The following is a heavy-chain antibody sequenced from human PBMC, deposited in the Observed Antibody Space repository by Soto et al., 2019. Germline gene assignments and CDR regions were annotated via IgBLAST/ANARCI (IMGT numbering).Heavy chain of an antibody. V-gene: IGHV1-69*01. D-gene: IGHD3-16*02. CDR1: GGTFSSYA. CDR3: ARGYDYVWGSYRYYYYYGMDV. J-gene: IGHJ6*01. CDR2: IIPIFGTA. Sequence: QVQLVQSGAEVKKPGSSVKVSCKASGGTFSSYAISWVRQAPGQGLEWMGGIIPIFGTANYAQKFQGRVTITADDSTSTAYMELNSLSFEGTAVYYCARGYDYVWGSYRYYYYYGMDVWGQGTTVTVSS.